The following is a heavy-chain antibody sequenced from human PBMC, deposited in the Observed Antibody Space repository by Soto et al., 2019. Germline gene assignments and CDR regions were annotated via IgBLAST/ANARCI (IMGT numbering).Heavy chain of an antibody. Sequence: GTSVKVTCKASEYIFTGNLIHWVRQAPGQGFEWMGCINPNSGGTKYAQKFQGWITMTRDTSISTAYMELSRLTSDDTAIYYCATENCSGDSCYKTFDMWGQGTMVTVSS. CDR1: EYIFTGNL. J-gene: IGHJ3*02. CDR3: ATENCSGDSCYKTFDM. V-gene: IGHV1-2*04. D-gene: IGHD2-15*01. CDR2: INPNSGGT.